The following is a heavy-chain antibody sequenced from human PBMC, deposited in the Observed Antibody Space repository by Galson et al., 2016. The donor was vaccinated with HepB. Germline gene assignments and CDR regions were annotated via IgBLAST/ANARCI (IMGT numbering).Heavy chain of an antibody. CDR2: IYWDDEK. CDR1: GFSLTSNGAG. V-gene: IGHV2-5*02. J-gene: IGHJ4*02. CDR3: ARYGSGGYGL. Sequence: PALVKPTQTLTLTCAFSGFSLTSNGAGVGWIRQTPGKALEWLALIYWDDEKRYSPSLKSRLTITKDTSKNQVVLRMTNVDPVDTATYFCARYGSGGYGLWGQGTLVTVSS. D-gene: IGHD3-10*01.